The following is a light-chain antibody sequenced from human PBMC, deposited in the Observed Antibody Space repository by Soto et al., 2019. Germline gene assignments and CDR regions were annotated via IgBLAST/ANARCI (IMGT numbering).Light chain of an antibody. CDR1: SSDVGAYNY. J-gene: IGLJ3*02. CDR3: TSYAGSNIWV. Sequence: QSVLTQPPSASGSPGRSVTISCTGTSSDVGAYNYVSWYQQYPGKAPKLMIYEVSKRPSGVPDRFSGSKSGKTASLTVSGLQPEDEADYYCTSYAGSNIWVFGGGTKLTVL. V-gene: IGLV2-8*01. CDR2: EVS.